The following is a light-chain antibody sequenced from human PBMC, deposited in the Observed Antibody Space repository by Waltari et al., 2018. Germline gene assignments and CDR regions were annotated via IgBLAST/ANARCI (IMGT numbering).Light chain of an antibody. Sequence: DIKMTQSPSSLTASVGDRVTITCRASQSISTYVNWYQQKPVKAPKVLIYATSSLQSGVPSRFSGSGSGTDFTLTISSLQPEDFAPYYCQQSYSTPFTFGPGTKVDIK. V-gene: IGKV1-39*01. CDR2: ATS. CDR1: QSISTY. J-gene: IGKJ3*01. CDR3: QQSYSTPFT.